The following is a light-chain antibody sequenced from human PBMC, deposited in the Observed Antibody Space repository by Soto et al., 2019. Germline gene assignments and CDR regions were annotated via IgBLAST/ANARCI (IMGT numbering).Light chain of an antibody. V-gene: IGLV2-8*01. CDR2: EVS. CDR1: SNDVGGYHY. CDR3: SSYASSNNLV. Sequence: QSVLTQPPSASGSPGQSVTISCTGTSNDVGGYHYVSWYQQHPGKAPKLMIYEVSKRPSGVPERFSGSKSGNTASLTVSGLQAEDEADYYCSSYASSNNLVFGGGTKLTVL. J-gene: IGLJ2*01.